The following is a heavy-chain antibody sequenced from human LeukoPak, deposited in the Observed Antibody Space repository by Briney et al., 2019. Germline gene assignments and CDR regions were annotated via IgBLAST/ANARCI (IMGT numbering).Heavy chain of an antibody. CDR1: GGSISSGSYY. CDR3: ARVPLNCGGDCSPFDY. V-gene: IGHV4-61*02. J-gene: IGHJ4*02. D-gene: IGHD2-21*02. Sequence: SQTLSLTCTVSGGSISSGSYYWSWIRQPAGKGLEWIGRIYTSGSTNYNPSLKSRVTISVDTSKNQFSLKLSSVTAADTAVYYCARVPLNCGGDCSPFDYWGQGTLVTVSS. CDR2: IYTSGST.